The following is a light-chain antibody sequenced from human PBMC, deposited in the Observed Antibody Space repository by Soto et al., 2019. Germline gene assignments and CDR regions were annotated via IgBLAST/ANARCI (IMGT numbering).Light chain of an antibody. CDR3: LQDNSNPYT. CDR2: AAS. J-gene: IGKJ2*01. V-gene: IGKV1-6*01. CDR1: QGIGSD. Sequence: AIQMTQSPSSLSASVGDRVSITCRASQGIGSDLGWYQQKPGKAPKLLIYAASSLHSGVPSMFSGSGSGTDFTLTITSLQPEDFATYFCLQDNSNPYTFGPGTKLEIK.